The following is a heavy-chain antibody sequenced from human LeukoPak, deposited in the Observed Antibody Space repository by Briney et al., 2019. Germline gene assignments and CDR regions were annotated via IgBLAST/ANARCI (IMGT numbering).Heavy chain of an antibody. Sequence: GGSLRLSCAASGFTFSTYSMNWVRQAPGKGLEWVSYISSGGDTINYADSVKGRFTISRDNAKNSLYLQMNSLRAEDTVVYYCARDLIYAFDYWGQGTLVTVSS. J-gene: IGHJ4*02. CDR2: ISSGGDTI. CDR1: GFTFSTYS. CDR3: ARDLIYAFDY. V-gene: IGHV3-48*01. D-gene: IGHD2-8*01.